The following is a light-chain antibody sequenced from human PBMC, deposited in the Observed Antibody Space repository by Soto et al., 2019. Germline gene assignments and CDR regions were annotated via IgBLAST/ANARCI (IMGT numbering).Light chain of an antibody. J-gene: IGKJ1*01. CDR3: QQYGSSSRT. CDR2: GAS. Sequence: EIVLTQSPATLSLSPGDRATLSCRASQSVSRYLAWFQQKPGQTPRLLIYGASNRATGIPDRFSGSGSGTDFTLTISSLEPEDFAVYYCQQYGSSSRTFGQGTKVDMK. CDR1: QSVSRY. V-gene: IGKV3-11*01.